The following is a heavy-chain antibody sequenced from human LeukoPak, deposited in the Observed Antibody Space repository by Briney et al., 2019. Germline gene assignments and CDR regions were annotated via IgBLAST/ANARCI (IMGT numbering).Heavy chain of an antibody. V-gene: IGHV1-8*01. CDR1: GYTFTSYD. CDR2: MNPNSGNT. J-gene: IGHJ4*02. Sequence: APVKVSCKASGYTFTSYDINWVRQATGQGLEWMGWMNPNSGNTGYAQKFQGRVTMTRNTSISTAYMELSSLRSEDTAVYYCARGIEGVTTHYYFDYWGQGTLVTVSS. D-gene: IGHD4-17*01. CDR3: ARGIEGVTTHYYFDY.